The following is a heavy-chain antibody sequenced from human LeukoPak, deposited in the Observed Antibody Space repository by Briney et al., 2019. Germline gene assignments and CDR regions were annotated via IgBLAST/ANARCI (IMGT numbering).Heavy chain of an antibody. CDR1: GFTFSSYG. D-gene: IGHD6-13*01. Sequence: PGGSLRLSCAASGFTFSSYGMHWVRQAPGKGLEWVAVISSDGSNKYYADSVKGRFTISRDNSKNTLYLQMNSLRAEDTAVYYCAKGRLAAAGKYWGPNDYWGQGTLVTVSS. V-gene: IGHV3-30*18. CDR2: ISSDGSNK. CDR3: AKGRLAAAGKYWGPNDY. J-gene: IGHJ4*02.